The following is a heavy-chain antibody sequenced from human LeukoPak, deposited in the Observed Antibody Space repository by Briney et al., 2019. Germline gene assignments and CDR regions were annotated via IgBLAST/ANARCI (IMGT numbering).Heavy chain of an antibody. Sequence: SVKVSCKASGGTFSSYAISWVRQAPGQRLEWMGRIIPILGIASYAQKFQGRVTITADKSTSTAYMELSSLRSEDTAVYYCARDRGRGYSYGYGKNNWFDPWGQGTLVTVSS. CDR2: IIPILGIA. CDR1: GGTFSSYA. D-gene: IGHD5-18*01. J-gene: IGHJ5*02. V-gene: IGHV1-69*04. CDR3: ARDRGRGYSYGYGKNNWFDP.